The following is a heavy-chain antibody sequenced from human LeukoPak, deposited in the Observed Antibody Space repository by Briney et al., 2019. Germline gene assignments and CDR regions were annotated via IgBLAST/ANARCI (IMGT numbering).Heavy chain of an antibody. Sequence: ASVKVSCKASGYTFTGYYMHWVRQAPGQGLEWMGWINPNSGGTNYAQKFQGRVTMTRDTSISTAYMELSRLRSEDTAVYYCAIHTNKLSSDYFDYWGQGTLVSVSS. V-gene: IGHV1-2*02. CDR3: AIHTNKLSSDYFDY. CDR1: GYTFTGYY. CDR2: INPNSGGT. D-gene: IGHD6-6*01. J-gene: IGHJ4*02.